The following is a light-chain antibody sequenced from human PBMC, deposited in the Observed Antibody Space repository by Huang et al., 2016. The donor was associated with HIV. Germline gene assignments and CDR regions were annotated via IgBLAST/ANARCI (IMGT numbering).Light chain of an antibody. CDR3: QQFNHYPLT. J-gene: IGKJ4*01. CDR2: DAS. Sequence: QLTQSPSSLSASVGDRVTITCRASQGISNSLAGYQQKPGKAPKLLIYDASSLQTGAPSRFSGIGSGTDFTLTISSLQPEDCATYYCQQFNHYPLTFGGGTKVEIE. CDR1: QGISNS. V-gene: IGKV1D-13*01.